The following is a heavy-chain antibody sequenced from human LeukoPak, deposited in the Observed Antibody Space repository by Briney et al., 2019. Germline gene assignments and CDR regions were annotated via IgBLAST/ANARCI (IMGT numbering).Heavy chain of an antibody. Sequence: KPGGSLRLSCAASGFTFSDYYMSWIRQAPGKGLEWASYISGSGDTIYYTDSVKGRFTISRDNSKNTLYLQMNSLRAEDTAVYYCAKETLHRDYYDSSGLYYFDYWGQGTLVTVSS. D-gene: IGHD3-22*01. CDR2: ISGSGDTI. V-gene: IGHV3-11*01. CDR3: AKETLHRDYYDSSGLYYFDY. CDR1: GFTFSDYY. J-gene: IGHJ4*02.